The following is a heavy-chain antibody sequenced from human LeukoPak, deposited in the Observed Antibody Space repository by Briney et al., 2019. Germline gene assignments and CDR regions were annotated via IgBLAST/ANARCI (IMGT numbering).Heavy chain of an antibody. CDR1: AGSITNYY. D-gene: IGHD6-19*01. J-gene: IGHJ3*02. CDR3: ARDKRTQWLVPYAFDI. V-gene: IGHV4-59*01. Sequence: SETLSLTCSVSAGSITNYYWSWIRQPPGKGLEWIGYIYYSGRTNSNPSLKSRVTISVDTSKNQFSLKLSSVTAADTAVYYCARDKRTQWLVPYAFDIWGQGTMVTVSS. CDR2: IYYSGRT.